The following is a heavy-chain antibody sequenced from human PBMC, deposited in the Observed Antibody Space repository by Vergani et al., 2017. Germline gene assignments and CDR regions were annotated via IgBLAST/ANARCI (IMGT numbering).Heavy chain of an antibody. CDR2: ISYDGSNK. CDR3: ARGGIYSGTYYYYYMDV. CDR1: GFTFSSYA. D-gene: IGHD1-26*01. V-gene: IGHV3-30-3*01. J-gene: IGHJ6*03. Sequence: QVRLVESGGGVVQPGRSLRLSCAASGFTFSSYAMHWVRQAPGKGLEWVAVISYDGSNKYYADSVKGRFTISRDNSKNTLYLQMNSLRAEDTAVYYCARGGIYSGTYYYYYMDVWGKXP.